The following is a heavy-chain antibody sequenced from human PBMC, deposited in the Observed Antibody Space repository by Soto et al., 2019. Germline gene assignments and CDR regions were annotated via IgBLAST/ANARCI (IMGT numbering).Heavy chain of an antibody. Sequence: ASVKVSSKASGYTFTSYGISWVRQAPGQGLEWMGWISAYNGNTNYAQKFQGRVTMTTDTSTSTAYMELRSLRSDDTAVYYCARKQFGDYRNYYYYYMDVWGKGTTVTSP. D-gene: IGHD3-16*01. CDR1: GYTFTSYG. J-gene: IGHJ6*03. CDR3: ARKQFGDYRNYYYYYMDV. CDR2: ISAYNGNT. V-gene: IGHV1-18*01.